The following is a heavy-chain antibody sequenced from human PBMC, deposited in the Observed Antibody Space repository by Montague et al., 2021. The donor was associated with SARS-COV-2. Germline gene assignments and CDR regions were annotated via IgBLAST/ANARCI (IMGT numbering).Heavy chain of an antibody. Sequence: CAISGDSVSSNSATWNWLRQSPSRGLYLLGRTYYRSKWYNDYAVSVRGRVTINPDTSKNQFSLQLNSVTPEDTAIYYCTSGREGNYNVMDVWGQGTTVTVSS. CDR2: TYYRSKWYN. D-gene: IGHD1-1*01. J-gene: IGHJ6*02. CDR3: TSGREGNYNVMDV. V-gene: IGHV6-1*01. CDR1: GDSVSSNSAT.